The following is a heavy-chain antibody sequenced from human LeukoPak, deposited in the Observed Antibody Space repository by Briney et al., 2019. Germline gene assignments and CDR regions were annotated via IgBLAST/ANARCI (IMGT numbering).Heavy chain of an antibody. CDR2: ISSSSSYI. J-gene: IGHJ4*02. CDR1: GFTFSSYS. V-gene: IGHV3-21*01. Sequence: VGSLRLSCAASGFTFSSYSMNWVRQAPGKGLEWVSSISSSSSYIYYADSVKGRFTISRDNAKNSLYLQMNSLRAEDTAVYYCARGRTSEPPFDYWGQGTLVTVSS. CDR3: ARGRTSEPPFDY. D-gene: IGHD1-14*01.